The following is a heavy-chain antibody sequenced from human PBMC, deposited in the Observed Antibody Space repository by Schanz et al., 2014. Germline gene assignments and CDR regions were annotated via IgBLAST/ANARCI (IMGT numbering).Heavy chain of an antibody. J-gene: IGHJ4*02. CDR1: GFTFSDHY. Sequence: QVQLVESGGGLVKPGGSLRLSCAASGFTFSDHYMAWIRQAPGKGLEWVSIISNTGTFIYYADSVRGRFAISRDNSKNTVYLQMTSLRVEDTAVYYCARRGLRVDGVFDYWGQGTLVTVSS. CDR2: ISNTGTFI. CDR3: ARRGLRVDGVFDY. V-gene: IGHV3-11*01. D-gene: IGHD4-17*01.